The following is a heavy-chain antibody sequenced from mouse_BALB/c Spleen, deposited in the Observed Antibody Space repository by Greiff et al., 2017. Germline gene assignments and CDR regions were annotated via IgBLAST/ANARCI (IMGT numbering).Heavy chain of an antibody. J-gene: IGHJ4*01. Sequence: VQLKESGTVLARPGASVKMSCKASGYTFTSYWMHWVKQRPGQGLEWIGAIYPGNSDTSYNQKFKGKAKLTAVTSTSTAYMELSSLTNEDSAVYYCTTYYCSSHIYYYAMDYWGQGTSVTVSS. D-gene: IGHD1-1*01. V-gene: IGHV1-5*01. CDR2: IYPGNSDT. CDR1: GYTFTSYW. CDR3: TTYYCSSHIYYYAMDY.